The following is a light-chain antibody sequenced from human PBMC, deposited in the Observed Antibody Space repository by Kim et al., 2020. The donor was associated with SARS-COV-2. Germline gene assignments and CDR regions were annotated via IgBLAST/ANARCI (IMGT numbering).Light chain of an antibody. Sequence: PGQTARITCSGDVLPRKYAYWYQQKSDQAPVLVIYEDSKRPSGIPERFSGSSSGTMATLTISGAQVEDEAGYYCYSTDSSGNHRVFGGGTQLTVL. J-gene: IGLJ2*01. V-gene: IGLV3-10*01. CDR2: EDS. CDR1: VLPRKY. CDR3: YSTDSSGNHRV.